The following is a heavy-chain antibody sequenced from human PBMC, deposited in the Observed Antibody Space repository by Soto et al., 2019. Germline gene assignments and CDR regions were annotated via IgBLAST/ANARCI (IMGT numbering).Heavy chain of an antibody. CDR2: IIPIFGTA. J-gene: IGHJ4*02. Sequence: QVQLVQSGAEVKKPGSSVKVSCKASGGTFSSYAISWVRQAPGQGLEWMGGIIPIFGTANYAQKFKGRVTITADKSTSTAYMELSSLRSEDTAVYYCAGGRGYCSGGSCYPLLGGWGQGTLVTVSS. CDR1: GGTFSSYA. D-gene: IGHD2-15*01. V-gene: IGHV1-69*06. CDR3: AGGRGYCSGGSCYPLLGG.